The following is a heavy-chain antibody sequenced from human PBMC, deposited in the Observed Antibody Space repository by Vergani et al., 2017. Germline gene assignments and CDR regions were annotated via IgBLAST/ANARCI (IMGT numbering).Heavy chain of an antibody. Sequence: VQLVESGGGLVQPGGSLRLSCTASGFTFSNAWMSWVRQAPGKGLEWVGRIKSKTDGGTTDYAAPVKGRFTISRDDSKNTLYLQMNSLKTEDTAVYYCTTDIVVVPAAYYYYYYMDVWGKGTTVTVSS. CDR3: TTDIVVVPAAYYYYYYMDV. CDR2: IKSKTDGGTT. J-gene: IGHJ6*03. CDR1: GFTFSNAW. D-gene: IGHD2-2*01. V-gene: IGHV3-15*01.